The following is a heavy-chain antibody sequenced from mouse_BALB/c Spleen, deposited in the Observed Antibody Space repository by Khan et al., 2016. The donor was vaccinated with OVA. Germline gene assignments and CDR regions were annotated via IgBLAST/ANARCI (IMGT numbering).Heavy chain of an antibody. Sequence: VQLQQPGPELVKPGASVKISCKASGYTFTDYNMDWVKQSQGKSLEWIGYIYPNNGDSGYNQKFKTKATLTVDSSSSTAYMELRSLTSEDSAVYYCTRSGYGSFAYWGQGTLVTVSA. CDR1: GYTFTDYN. D-gene: IGHD1-2*01. J-gene: IGHJ3*01. V-gene: IGHV1S29*02. CDR3: TRSGYGSFAY. CDR2: IYPNNGDS.